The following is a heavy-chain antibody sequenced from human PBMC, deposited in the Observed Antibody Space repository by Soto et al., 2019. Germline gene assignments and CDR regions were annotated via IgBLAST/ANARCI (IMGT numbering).Heavy chain of an antibody. Sequence: GGSLRLSCAASGFTFISYAMSWVRQAPGKGLEWVSAISGSGGSTYYADSVKGRFTISRDNSKNTLYLQMNSLRAEDTAVYYCAKDVRGDLRLGFDYWGQGTLVTVSS. CDR2: ISGSGGST. D-gene: IGHD2-21*02. V-gene: IGHV3-23*01. CDR1: GFTFISYA. J-gene: IGHJ4*02. CDR3: AKDVRGDLRLGFDY.